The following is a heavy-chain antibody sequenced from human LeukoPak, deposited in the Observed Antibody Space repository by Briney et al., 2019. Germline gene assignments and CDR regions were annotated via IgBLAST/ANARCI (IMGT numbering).Heavy chain of an antibody. J-gene: IGHJ2*01. CDR2: IRNDGSTK. Sequence: GGTLRLSCAASGFTFKTYGLHWVRQAPGKGLEWVAFIRNDGSTKYYADSVKGRFTISRDNSKNTLYLDMNSLTIEETAVYYCAKVHTSSWGFFEVWGRGAPVTVSS. CDR1: GFTFKTYG. CDR3: AKVHTSSWGFFEV. V-gene: IGHV3-30*02. D-gene: IGHD6-13*01.